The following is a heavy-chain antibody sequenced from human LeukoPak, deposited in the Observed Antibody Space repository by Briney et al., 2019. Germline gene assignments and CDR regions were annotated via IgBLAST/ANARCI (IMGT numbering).Heavy chain of an antibody. V-gene: IGHV4-34*01. Sequence: PSETLSLTCAVYGGSFSGYYWNWIRQPPGKGLEWIGEINHSGSTNYNPSLKSRVTISVDTSKNQFSLKLSSMTAADTAVYYCAREVVVPGATFDYWGQGTLVTVSS. CDR2: INHSGST. CDR1: GGSFSGYY. D-gene: IGHD2-2*01. J-gene: IGHJ4*02. CDR3: AREVVVPGATFDY.